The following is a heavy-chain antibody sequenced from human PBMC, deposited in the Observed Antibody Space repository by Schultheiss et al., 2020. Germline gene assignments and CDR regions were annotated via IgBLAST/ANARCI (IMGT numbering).Heavy chain of an antibody. J-gene: IGHJ4*02. D-gene: IGHD3-10*01. CDR1: GGSISSYY. V-gene: IGHV4-59*01. CDR2: IYYSGST. CDR3: ASFVWFGELYY. Sequence: SETLSLTCTVSGGSISSYYWSWIRQPPGKGLEWIGYIYYSGSTYYNPSLKSRVTISVDTSKNEFSLKLTSVTAADTAVYYCASFVWFGELYYWGQGTLVTV.